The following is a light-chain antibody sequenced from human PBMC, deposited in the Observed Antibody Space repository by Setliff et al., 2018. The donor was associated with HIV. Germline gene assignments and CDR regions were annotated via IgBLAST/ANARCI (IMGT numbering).Light chain of an antibody. CDR2: GNN. V-gene: IGLV1-40*01. J-gene: IGLJ1*01. CDR3: QSYDSSLSVLYV. CDR1: RSNIGAGYD. Sequence: QSVLTQPPSVSGAPGLRVTISCTGSRSNIGAGYDVHWYQQLPGSAPKLLIYGNNNRPSGVPDRFSGSKSGTSASLAITGLQAEDEADYYCQSYDSSLSVLYVFGTGTKV.